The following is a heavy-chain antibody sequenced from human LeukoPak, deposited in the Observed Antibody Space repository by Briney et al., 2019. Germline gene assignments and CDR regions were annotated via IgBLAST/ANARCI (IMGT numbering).Heavy chain of an antibody. CDR1: GYTFTGYY. Sequence: GASVKVSCKASGYTFTGYYMHWVRQAPGQGLEWMGWINPNSGGTNYAQKFQGRVTMTRDTSISTAYMELSSLRSEDTAVYYCARATHGIAAAGTVAFDIWGQGTMVTVSS. J-gene: IGHJ3*02. CDR2: INPNSGGT. V-gene: IGHV1-2*02. D-gene: IGHD6-13*01. CDR3: ARATHGIAAAGTVAFDI.